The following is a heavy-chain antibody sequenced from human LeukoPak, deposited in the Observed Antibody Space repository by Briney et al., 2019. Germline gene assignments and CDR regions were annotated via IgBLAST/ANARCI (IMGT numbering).Heavy chain of an antibody. V-gene: IGHV1-69*05. CDR2: IITIFGTA. CDR1: GDTFSSYA. Sequence: GASVKVSCKASGDTFSSYAISLVREAPGQGLEWMGGIITIFGTANYAQKFQGRVTITTDESTSTAYMELSSLRSEDTAVYYCARDPYYYDSSGYYFPPYSLQHSGQGTLVTVSS. D-gene: IGHD3-22*01. J-gene: IGHJ1*01. CDR3: ARDPYYYDSSGYYFPPYSLQH.